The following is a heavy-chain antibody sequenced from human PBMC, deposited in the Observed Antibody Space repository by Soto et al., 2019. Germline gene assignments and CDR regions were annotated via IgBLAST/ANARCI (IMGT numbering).Heavy chain of an antibody. J-gene: IGHJ5*02. CDR2: ISAYNGNT. V-gene: IGHV1-18*01. CDR1: GYTFTSYG. CDR3: AIPLSYCGGDCPPS. D-gene: IGHD2-21*02. Sequence: GASVKVSCKASGYTFTSYGISWVLQAPGQGLEWMGWISAYNGNTNYAQKLQGRVTMTTDTSTSTAYMELRSLRSDDTAVYYCAIPLSYCGGDCPPSWGQGTLVTVSS.